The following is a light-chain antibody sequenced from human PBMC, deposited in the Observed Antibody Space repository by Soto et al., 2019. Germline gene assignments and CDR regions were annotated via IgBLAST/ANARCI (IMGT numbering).Light chain of an antibody. J-gene: IGKJ4*01. CDR3: QQYNNWPPLT. Sequence: EIVIRQAPATLSVSPGERATLCCRASQSVSSNLAWYQQKPGQAPRLLIYGASTRATGIPARFSGSGSGTEFTLTISSLQSEDFAVYYCQQYNNWPPLTFGGGTKVDIK. V-gene: IGKV3-15*01. CDR2: GAS. CDR1: QSVSSN.